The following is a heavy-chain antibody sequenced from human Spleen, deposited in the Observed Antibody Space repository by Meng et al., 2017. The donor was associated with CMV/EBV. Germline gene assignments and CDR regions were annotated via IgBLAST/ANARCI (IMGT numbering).Heavy chain of an antibody. D-gene: IGHD5/OR15-5a*01. Sequence: GESLKISCAASRFTFSSYGMHWVRQAPGKGLEWVAVIWYDGSNKYYADSVKGRFTIFRDNSNNTLYLQMNSLRAADTAVYYCAKEVQCLKQHAFDIWGQGTMVTVSS. CDR2: IWYDGSNK. V-gene: IGHV3-33*06. J-gene: IGHJ3*02. CDR3: AKEVQCLKQHAFDI. CDR1: RFTFSSYG.